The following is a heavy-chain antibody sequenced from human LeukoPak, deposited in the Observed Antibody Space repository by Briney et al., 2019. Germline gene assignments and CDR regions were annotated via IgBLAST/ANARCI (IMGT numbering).Heavy chain of an antibody. CDR2: ISGSGGST. D-gene: IGHD6-13*01. Sequence: GGSLRLSCAASGFTFSSYAMSWVRQPPGKGREWVSSISGSGGSTYDADSVKGRFTISRDNSKNTLDLQMSSLRADDTAVYYCARDWPSEWQQLPDYDAVDIWGQGTMVTVSS. V-gene: IGHV3-23*01. CDR1: GFTFSSYA. CDR3: ARDWPSEWQQLPDYDAVDI. J-gene: IGHJ3*02.